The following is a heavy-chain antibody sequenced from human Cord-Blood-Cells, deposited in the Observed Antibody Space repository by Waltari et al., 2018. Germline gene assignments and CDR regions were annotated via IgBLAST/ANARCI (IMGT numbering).Heavy chain of an antibody. CDR2: SGGT. CDR3: ARNARGGDYYYYGMDV. J-gene: IGHJ6*02. D-gene: IGHD4-17*01. Sequence: SGGTNYAQKFQGWVTMTRDTSISTAYMELSRLRSDDTAVYYCARNARGGDYYYYGMDVWGQGTTVTVSS. V-gene: IGHV1-2*04.